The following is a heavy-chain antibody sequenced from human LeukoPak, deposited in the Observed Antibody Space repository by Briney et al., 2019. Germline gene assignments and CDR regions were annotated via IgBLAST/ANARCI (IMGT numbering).Heavy chain of an antibody. CDR2: FSYSGST. D-gene: IGHD1-26*01. CDR3: ARMYSGTSYYFDY. J-gene: IGHJ4*02. V-gene: IGHV4-59*01. Sequence: SETLSLTCSVSGVSISTYYWIWIRQPPAKGLEWMGFFSYSGSTKYNPSLKSRVTMSVDTSKNQFSLKLNSVTAADTAVYYCARMYSGTSYYFDYWGQGSLVAVSS. CDR1: GVSISTYY.